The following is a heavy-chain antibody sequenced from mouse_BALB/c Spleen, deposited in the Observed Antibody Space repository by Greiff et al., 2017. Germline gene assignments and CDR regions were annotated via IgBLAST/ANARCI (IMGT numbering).Heavy chain of an antibody. V-gene: IGHV1-14*01. CDR3: ARWGLRRHGGFDY. Sequence: EVQLQQSGPELVKPGASVKMSCKASGYTFTSYVMHWVKQKPGQGLEWIGYINPYNDGTKYNEKFKGKATLTSDKSSSTAYMELSSLTSEDSAVYYCARWGLRRHGGFDYWGQGTTLTVSS. CDR2: INPYNDGT. CDR1: GYTFTSYV. D-gene: IGHD2-4*01. J-gene: IGHJ2*01.